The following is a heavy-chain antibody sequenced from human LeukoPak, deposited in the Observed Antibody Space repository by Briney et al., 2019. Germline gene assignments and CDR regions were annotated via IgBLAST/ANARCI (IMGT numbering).Heavy chain of an antibody. V-gene: IGHV1-69*13. CDR1: GGTFSSYA. D-gene: IGHD5/OR15-5a*01. CDR2: IIPIFGTA. CDR3: ARSTIFLRFDVLPDDY. Sequence: AASVKVSCKASGGTFSSYAISWVRQAPGQGLEWMGGIIPIFGTANYAQKFQGRVTITADESTSTAYMELSSLRSEDTAVYYCARSTIFLRFDVLPDDYWGQGTLVTVSS. J-gene: IGHJ4*02.